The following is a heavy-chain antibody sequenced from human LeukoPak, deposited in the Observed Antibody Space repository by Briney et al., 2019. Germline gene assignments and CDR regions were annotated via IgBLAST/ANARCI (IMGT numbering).Heavy chain of an antibody. V-gene: IGHV1-69*13. CDR1: GGTFSSYA. D-gene: IGHD3-9*01. CDR2: IIPIFGTA. CDR3: ARSYYDILTGYYHREYYFDY. J-gene: IGHJ4*02. Sequence: SVKLSCTASGGTFSSYAMSWVRQAPGQGLEWMGGIIPIFGTANYAQKFQGGVTITADESTSTAYMELSSLRSEDTAVYYCARSYYDILTGYYHREYYFDYWGQGTLVTVSS.